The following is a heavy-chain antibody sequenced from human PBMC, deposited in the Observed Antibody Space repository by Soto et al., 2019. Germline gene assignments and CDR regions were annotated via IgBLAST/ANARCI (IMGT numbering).Heavy chain of an antibody. D-gene: IGHD2-2*01. CDR2: IRSKAYGGTT. CDR1: GFTFGDYA. Sequence: EVQLVESGGGLVQPGRSLRLSCTASGFTFGDYAMSWVRQAPGKGLEWVGFIRSKAYGGTTEYAASVKGRFTISRDDSKSIAYLQMNSLKTEDTAVYYCTRGYCSSTSCYYGMDVWGQGTTVTVSS. J-gene: IGHJ6*02. CDR3: TRGYCSSTSCYYGMDV. V-gene: IGHV3-49*04.